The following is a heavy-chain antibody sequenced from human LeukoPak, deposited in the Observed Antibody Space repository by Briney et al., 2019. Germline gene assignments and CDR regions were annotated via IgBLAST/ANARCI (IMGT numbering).Heavy chain of an antibody. CDR2: IYYSGST. Sequence: SETLSRTCTVSGASIRNDYWRWIRQPPGKGLEWIGYIYYSGSTNYNPSLESRVTISVDTSKNQFSLNLSSVTAADTAVYYCATTHDGSDYYYAYWGQGTLVTVSS. J-gene: IGHJ4*02. D-gene: IGHD3-22*01. V-gene: IGHV4-59*01. CDR1: GASIRNDY. CDR3: ATTHDGSDYYYAY.